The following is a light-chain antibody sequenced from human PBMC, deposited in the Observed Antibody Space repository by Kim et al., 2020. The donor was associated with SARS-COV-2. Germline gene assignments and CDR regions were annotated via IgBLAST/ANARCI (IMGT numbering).Light chain of an antibody. V-gene: IGLV1-47*01. CDR1: SSNIGSTY. CDR3: AAWDDSLSGVV. CDR2: RNY. J-gene: IGLJ2*01. Sequence: GQMITISGSGSSSNIGSTYVYWYQQLPGTAPKLLIYRNYQRPSGVPDRFSGSKSGTSASLAISGLRSEDEADYYCAAWDDSLSGVVFGGGTQLTVL.